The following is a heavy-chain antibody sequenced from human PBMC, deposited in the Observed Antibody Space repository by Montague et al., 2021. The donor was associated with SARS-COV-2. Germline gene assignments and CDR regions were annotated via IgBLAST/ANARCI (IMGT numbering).Heavy chain of an antibody. CDR3: VRRSRLQLGALTPIDP. CDR1: GDSMNSNSDD. CDR2: MYDSGSN. D-gene: IGHD3-16*01. Sequence: SETLSLTCTVSGDSMNSNSDDWGWIRQPPGKGLEWIGTMYDSGSNYYNPTLKSRASIFVDTSSNQFFLKLNSVTAADTAVYYCVRRSRLQLGALTPIDPWGQGTLVTVSS. J-gene: IGHJ5*02. V-gene: IGHV4-39*01.